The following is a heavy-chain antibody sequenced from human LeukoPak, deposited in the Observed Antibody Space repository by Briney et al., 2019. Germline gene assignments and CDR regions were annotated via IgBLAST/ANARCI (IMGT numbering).Heavy chain of an antibody. CDR2: INSDGSST. CDR3: ARVSGYDYYYYYYMDV. D-gene: IGHD6-25*01. J-gene: IGHJ6*03. V-gene: IGHV3-74*01. CDR1: GFTFSSYW. Sequence: TGGSLRLSCAASGFTFSSYWMHCVRQAPGKGLVWVSRINSDGSSTSYADCVKGRFTISRDNAKNTLYLQMNSLRAEDTAVYYCARVSGYDYYYYYYMDVWGKGTTVTVSS.